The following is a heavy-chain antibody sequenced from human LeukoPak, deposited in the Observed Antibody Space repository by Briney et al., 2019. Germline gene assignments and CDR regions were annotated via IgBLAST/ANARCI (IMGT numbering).Heavy chain of an antibody. D-gene: IGHD2-15*01. J-gene: IGHJ4*02. Sequence: PSETLSLTCIFSSGSISSGSISNFYWNWIRQPPGKGLEWIGYIFYSWTTNYNPSLKSRVTISIDTSKNQFSLKLSSVTAADTAVYYCARSDCSGGACYINFDYWGQGTLVTVSS. V-gene: IGHV4-61*01. CDR1: SGSISSGSISNFY. CDR2: IFYSWTT. CDR3: ARSDCSGGACYINFDY.